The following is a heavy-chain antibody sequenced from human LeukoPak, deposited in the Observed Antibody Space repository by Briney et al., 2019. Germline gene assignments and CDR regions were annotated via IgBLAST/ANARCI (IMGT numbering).Heavy chain of an antibody. D-gene: IGHD3-10*01. V-gene: IGHV3-11*04. Sequence: PGGSLRLSCAASGFTFSDYYMSWIRQAPGKGLEWVSYISSSGSTIYYADSVKGRFTISRDNAKNSLYLQMNGLRAEDTAVYYCARAQYSYASGSYERDYWGQGTLVTVSS. CDR2: ISSSGSTI. CDR3: ARAQYSYASGSYERDY. CDR1: GFTFSDYY. J-gene: IGHJ4*02.